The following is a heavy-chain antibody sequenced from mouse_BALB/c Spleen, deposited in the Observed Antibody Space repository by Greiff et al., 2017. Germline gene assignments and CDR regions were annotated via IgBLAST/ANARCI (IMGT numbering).Heavy chain of an antibody. J-gene: IGHJ3*01. V-gene: IGHV1-15*01. CDR1: GYTFTDYE. CDR3: TRSITTAPFAY. Sequence: VQLVESGAELVRPGASVTLSCKASGYTFTDYEMHWVKQTPVHGLEWIGAIDPETGGTAYNQKFKGKATLTADKSSSTAYMELRSLTSEDSAVYYCTRSITTAPFAYWGQGTLVTVSA. D-gene: IGHD1-2*01. CDR2: IDPETGGT.